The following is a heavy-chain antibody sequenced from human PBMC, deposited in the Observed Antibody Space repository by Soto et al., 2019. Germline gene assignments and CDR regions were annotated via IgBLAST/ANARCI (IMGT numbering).Heavy chain of an antibody. J-gene: IGHJ4*02. V-gene: IGHV4-39*01. D-gene: IGHD3-22*01. CDR2: IYYSGST. Sequence: SETLSLTCTLSGGSISSSSYCWGWIRQRPGKGLEWIGSIYYSGSTYYNPSPKSRVTISVDTSKNQFSLKLSSVPAADTAVYSCARRRIKGVVAITNHPPYWGQATLVTASS. CDR3: ARRRIKGVVAITNHPPY. CDR1: GGSISSSSYC.